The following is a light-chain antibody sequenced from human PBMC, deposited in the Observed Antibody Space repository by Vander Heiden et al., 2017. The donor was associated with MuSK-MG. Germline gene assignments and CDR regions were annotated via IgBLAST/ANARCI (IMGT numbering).Light chain of an antibody. CDR3: QQNFRLYT. CDR2: AAS. V-gene: IGKV1-39*01. Sequence: DIQMTQSPSSLSASVGDRVTLTCRASQSISRYLNWYQQKPGKAPKVLIYAASTLQAGVPSRFSGSGSGTEFTLTISSLQPEDFATYYCQQNFRLYTFGQGTKLELK. CDR1: QSISRY. J-gene: IGKJ2*01.